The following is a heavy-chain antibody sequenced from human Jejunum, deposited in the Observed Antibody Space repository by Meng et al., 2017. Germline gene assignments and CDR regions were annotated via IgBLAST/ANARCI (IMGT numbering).Heavy chain of an antibody. CDR1: GCTLSSSS. V-gene: IGHV3-23*01. J-gene: IGHJ4*02. D-gene: IGHD1-26*01. CDR2: ITAGGTT. Sequence: GESLKISCAASGCTLSSSSMSWVRQAPGKGLEWVSVITAGGTTYYADSVKGRFTISRDNSKNTLYLHMNSLRAEDTAVYYCAKDWWELLFAFWGQGTLVTVSS. CDR3: AKDWWELLFAF.